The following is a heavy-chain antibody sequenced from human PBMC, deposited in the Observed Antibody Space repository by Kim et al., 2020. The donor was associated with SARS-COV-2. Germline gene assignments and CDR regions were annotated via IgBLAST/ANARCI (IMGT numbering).Heavy chain of an antibody. J-gene: IGHJ6*02. Sequence: GGSLRLSCAASGFTFDDYAMHWVRQAPGKGLEWVSGISWNSGSIGYADSVKGRFTISRDNAKNSLYLQMNSLRAEDTALYYCAKIRWDFTDYGMDVWGQGTTDTVSS. D-gene: IGHD2-8*02. V-gene: IGHV3-9*01. CDR3: AKIRWDFTDYGMDV. CDR2: ISWNSGSI. CDR1: GFTFDDYA.